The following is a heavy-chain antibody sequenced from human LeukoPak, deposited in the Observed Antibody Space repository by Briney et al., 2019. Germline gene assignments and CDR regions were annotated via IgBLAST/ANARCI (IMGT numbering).Heavy chain of an antibody. D-gene: IGHD3-22*01. V-gene: IGHV3-30-3*01. CDR2: ISYDGSNK. CDR1: GFTFSSYA. J-gene: IGHJ4*02. Sequence: GGSLRLSCAASGFTFSSYAMHWVRQAPGKGLEWVAVISYDGSNKYYADSVKGRFTISRDNSKNTLYLQMNSLGAEDTAVYYCARVSPARYYYDSSGYYGGFDYWGQGTLVTVSS. CDR3: ARVSPARYYYDSSGYYGGFDY.